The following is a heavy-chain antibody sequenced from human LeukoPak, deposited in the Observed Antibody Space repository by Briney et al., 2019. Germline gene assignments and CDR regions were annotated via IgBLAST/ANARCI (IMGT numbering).Heavy chain of an antibody. D-gene: IGHD2-21*02. CDR1: GYTFTSYG. Sequence: ASVKVSCKAPGYTFTSYGISWVRQAPGQGLEWMGWISAYNGNTNYAQKLQGRVTMTTDTSTSTAYMELRSLRSDDTAVYYCASTEYCGGACYPTYFDYWGQGTLVTVSS. J-gene: IGHJ4*02. CDR3: ASTEYCGGACYPTYFDY. V-gene: IGHV1-18*01. CDR2: ISAYNGNT.